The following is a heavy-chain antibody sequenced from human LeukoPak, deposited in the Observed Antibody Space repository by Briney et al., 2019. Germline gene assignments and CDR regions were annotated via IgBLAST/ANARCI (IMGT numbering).Heavy chain of an antibody. Sequence: GTSLRLSCAASGFTFSTYAMHWVRQAPGKGLEWVAVISQNGNEKYYTDSVKGRFTISRDNSKNTLYLQMNSLRAEDTAVYYCARTDSSGYYEIDYWGQGTLVTVSS. J-gene: IGHJ4*02. V-gene: IGHV3-30*14. CDR2: ISQNGNEK. D-gene: IGHD3-22*01. CDR1: GFTFSTYA. CDR3: ARTDSSGYYEIDY.